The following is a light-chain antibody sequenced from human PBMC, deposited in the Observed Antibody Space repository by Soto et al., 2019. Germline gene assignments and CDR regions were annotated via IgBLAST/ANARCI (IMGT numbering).Light chain of an antibody. Sequence: IVLTQSPATLSLSPWEPATLSCRASQSVSSSYLAWYQQKPGQAPRLLIYGASSRATGIPDRFSGSGSGTDFTLTISRLEPEDFAVYYCQQYGSWTFGQGTKVDIK. J-gene: IGKJ1*01. CDR3: QQYGSWT. V-gene: IGKV3-20*01. CDR1: QSVSSSY. CDR2: GAS.